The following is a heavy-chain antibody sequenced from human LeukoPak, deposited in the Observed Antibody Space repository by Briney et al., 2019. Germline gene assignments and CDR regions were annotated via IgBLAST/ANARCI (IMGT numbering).Heavy chain of an antibody. V-gene: IGHV4-34*01. J-gene: IGHJ4*02. Sequence: SGTLCLTCAVYGGSFSGYYWSWVRQPPGKGLGWVGEINHSGSTNYNPSLTSGVTISVDTSTNQFSLWLSSVTAADTAVYLCAGIREDQQLVLNVDYWGQGTLVTVSS. CDR2: INHSGST. D-gene: IGHD6-13*01. CDR3: AGIREDQQLVLNVDY. CDR1: GGSFSGYY.